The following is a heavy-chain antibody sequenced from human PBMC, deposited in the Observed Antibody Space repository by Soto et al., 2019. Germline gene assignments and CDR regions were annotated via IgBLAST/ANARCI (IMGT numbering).Heavy chain of an antibody. Sequence: PGGSLRLSCEASGFNFRTHNMNWVRQAPEKGLEWVAFIRYSGSNNYYADSVNGRFTISRDNSKNTLYLQMNSLRAEDTAVYYCALNWNYGYYYYYGMDVWGQGTTVTVSS. CDR1: GFNFRTHN. V-gene: IGHV3-30*02. J-gene: IGHJ6*02. CDR2: IRYSGSNN. D-gene: IGHD1-7*01. CDR3: ALNWNYGYYYYYGMDV.